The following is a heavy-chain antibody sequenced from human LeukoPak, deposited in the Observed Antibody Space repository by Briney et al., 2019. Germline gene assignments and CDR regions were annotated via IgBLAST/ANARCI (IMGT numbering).Heavy chain of an antibody. J-gene: IGHJ4*02. CDR3: ARDRSKDGYNSLFDY. V-gene: IGHV4-59*01. Sequence: NPSETLPLTCTVSGGSISSYYWSWIRQPPGKGLEWIGYIYYSGSTNYNPSLKSRVTISVDTSKNQFSLKLSSVTAADTAVYYCARDRSKDGYNSLFDYWGQGTLVTVSS. CDR1: GGSISSYY. D-gene: IGHD5-24*01. CDR2: IYYSGST.